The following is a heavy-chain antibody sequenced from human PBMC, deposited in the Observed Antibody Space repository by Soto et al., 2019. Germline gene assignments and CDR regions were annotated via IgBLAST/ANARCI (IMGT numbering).Heavy chain of an antibody. Sequence: SETLSLTCTVSGGSISSYYWSWIRQPPGKGLEWIGYIYYSGSTNYNPSLKSRVTISVDTSKNQFSLKLSSVTAADTAVYYCARTIIAKVGSSSPPGYYYYYGMDVWGQGTTVTVSS. V-gene: IGHV4-59*01. J-gene: IGHJ6*02. CDR1: GGSISSYY. CDR3: ARTIIAKVGSSSPPGYYYYYGMDV. D-gene: IGHD6-6*01. CDR2: IYYSGST.